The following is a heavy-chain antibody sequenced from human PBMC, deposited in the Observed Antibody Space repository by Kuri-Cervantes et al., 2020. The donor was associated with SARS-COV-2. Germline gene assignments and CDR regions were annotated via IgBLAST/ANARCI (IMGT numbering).Heavy chain of an antibody. CDR1: GGTFSSYA. J-gene: IGHJ3*02. V-gene: IGHV1-69*04. Sequence: SVKVSCKASGGTFSSYAISWVRQAPGQGLEWMGRIIPIRGIANYAQKFQGRVTITADKSTSTAYMELSSLRSEDTAVYYCARDLGSSSSPDDAFDIWGQGTMVTVSS. CDR2: IIPIRGIA. D-gene: IGHD6-6*01. CDR3: ARDLGSSSSPDDAFDI.